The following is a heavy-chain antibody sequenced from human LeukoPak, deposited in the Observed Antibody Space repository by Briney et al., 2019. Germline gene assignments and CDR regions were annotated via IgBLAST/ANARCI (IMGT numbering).Heavy chain of an antibody. CDR2: ISTSGATT. CDR1: GFTFTTYA. D-gene: IGHD2-15*01. Sequence: GGSLRLSCAASGFTFTTYAMSWVRQAPGKGLEWVSAISTSGATTYYADSVKGRFSISRDNSKNTLYLQMNSLRAEDTAVYYCARDRGYCSGGSCYGTYFDYWGQGTLVTVSS. V-gene: IGHV3-23*01. J-gene: IGHJ4*02. CDR3: ARDRGYCSGGSCYGTYFDY.